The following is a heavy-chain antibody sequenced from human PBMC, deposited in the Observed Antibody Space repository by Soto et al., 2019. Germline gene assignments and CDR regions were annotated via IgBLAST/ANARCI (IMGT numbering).Heavy chain of an antibody. V-gene: IGHV4-30-4*02. J-gene: IGHJ5*02. CDR2: IYYSGST. CDR3: ARVLGDFWSARSGFDP. Sequence: PSETLSLTCTVSGGSISSGDYYWSWIRQPPGKGLEWIGYIYYSGSTYYNPSLKSRVTISVDTSKNQFSLKLSSVTAADTAVYYCARVLGDFWSARSGFDPWGQGTQVTVSS. D-gene: IGHD3-3*01. CDR1: GGSISSGDYY.